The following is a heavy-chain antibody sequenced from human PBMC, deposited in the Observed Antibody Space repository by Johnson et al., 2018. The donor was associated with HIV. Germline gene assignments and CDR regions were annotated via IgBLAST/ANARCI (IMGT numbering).Heavy chain of an antibody. V-gene: IGHV3-30*03. CDR3: ARAYTYGAFDI. J-gene: IGHJ3*02. D-gene: IGHD5-18*01. CDR1: GFTFGIYG. CDR2: ISYDGSNE. Sequence: QVQLVESGGGVVQPGTSLRLSCAASGFTFGIYGMHWVRQAPGKGLEWVALISYDGSNEYYGDSVKGRFSISRDNSKKKLYLQMNSLRAEDTAVYYCARAYTYGAFDIWGQGTTVTISS.